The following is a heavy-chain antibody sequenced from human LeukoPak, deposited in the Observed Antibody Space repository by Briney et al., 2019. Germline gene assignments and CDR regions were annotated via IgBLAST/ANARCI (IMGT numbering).Heavy chain of an antibody. J-gene: IGHJ4*02. V-gene: IGHV4-61*05. Sequence: PSETLSLTCTVSGGSISSSSYYWGWIRQPPGKGLEWIGYIYYSGSTNYNPSLKSRVTISVDTSKNQFSLKLSSVTAADTAVYYCARRDQKGFDYWGQGALVTVSS. CDR2: IYYSGST. D-gene: IGHD2-2*01. CDR1: GGSISSSSYY. CDR3: ARRDQKGFDY.